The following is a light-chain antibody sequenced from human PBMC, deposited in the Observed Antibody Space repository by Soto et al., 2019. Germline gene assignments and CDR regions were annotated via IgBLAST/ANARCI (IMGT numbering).Light chain of an antibody. V-gene: IGKV3D-15*01. CDR2: GAS. Sequence: EIVLTQSPATLPASPGERAALSCRASQSVSSNLAWYQQKPGQPPRLLIFGASTRATGIPARFSGSGSEAEFTLTISSLQSEDFAVYYCQQYSVWPLTFGGGTKVDIK. J-gene: IGKJ4*01. CDR1: QSVSSN. CDR3: QQYSVWPLT.